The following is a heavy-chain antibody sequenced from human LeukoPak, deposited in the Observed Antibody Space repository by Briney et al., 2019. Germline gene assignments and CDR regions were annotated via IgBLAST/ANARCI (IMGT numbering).Heavy chain of an antibody. CDR3: ARVRNGYSYDAFDI. D-gene: IGHD5-24*01. CDR2: INWNGGST. J-gene: IGHJ3*02. Sequence: PGGSLRLSCAASGFTFDDYGMSWVRQAPGKGLEWVSGINWNGGSTGYADSVKGRFTISSDNAKNSLYLQMNSLRAEDTALYYCARVRNGYSYDAFDIWGQGTMVTVSS. V-gene: IGHV3-20*04. CDR1: GFTFDDYG.